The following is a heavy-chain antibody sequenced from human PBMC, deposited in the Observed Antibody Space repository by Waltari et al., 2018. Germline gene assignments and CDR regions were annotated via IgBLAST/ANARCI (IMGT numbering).Heavy chain of an antibody. CDR2: MNPNSGNT. CDR1: GYTFTSYD. D-gene: IGHD3-10*01. V-gene: IGHV1-8*01. CDR3: ARVQSNMVRGVIPKGMDV. J-gene: IGHJ6*02. Sequence: QVQLVQSGAEVKKPGASVKVSCKASGYTFTSYDINWVRQATGQGLEWMGWMNPNSGNTGDAQKFQGRGTMTSNTSISTAYMELSSLRSEDTAVYYCARVQSNMVRGVIPKGMDVWGQGTTVTVSS.